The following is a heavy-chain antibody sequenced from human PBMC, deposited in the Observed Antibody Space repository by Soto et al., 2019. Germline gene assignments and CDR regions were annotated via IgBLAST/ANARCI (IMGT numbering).Heavy chain of an antibody. CDR3: ARGGKTTVTTFDY. CDR1: GGSISSGDYY. D-gene: IGHD4-17*01. J-gene: IGHJ4*02. Sequence: PSETLSLTCTVSGGSISSGDYYWSWIRQPPGKGLEWIGYIYYSGSTYYNPSLKSRVTISVDTSKNQFSLKLSSVTAADTAVYYCARGGKTTVTTFDYWGQGTLVTVSS. CDR2: IYYSGST. V-gene: IGHV4-30-4*01.